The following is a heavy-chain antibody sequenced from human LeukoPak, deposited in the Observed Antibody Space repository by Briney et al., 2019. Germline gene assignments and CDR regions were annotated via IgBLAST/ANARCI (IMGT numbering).Heavy chain of an antibody. CDR2: ISGSSSYI. V-gene: IGHV3-21*01. CDR1: GFTFSTFG. CDR3: ARNWNDDY. Sequence: PGGSLRLSCAASGFTFSTFGMNWVRQAPGKGLEWVSSISGSSSYIYYADSVKGRFTISRDNAKNSLYLQMNSLRAEDTAVYYCARNWNDDYWGQGTLVTVSS. J-gene: IGHJ4*02. D-gene: IGHD1-1*01.